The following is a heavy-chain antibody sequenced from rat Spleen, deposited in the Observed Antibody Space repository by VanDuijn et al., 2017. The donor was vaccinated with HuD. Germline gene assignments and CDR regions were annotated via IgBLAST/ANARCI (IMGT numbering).Heavy chain of an antibody. D-gene: IGHD4-3*01. V-gene: IGHV5-25*01. CDR2: ISSGGGGT. CDR3: ARLGGLRNWFAY. CDR1: GFTFSNYY. J-gene: IGHJ3*01. Sequence: EVQLVESGGGLVQPGRSLKLSCAASGFTFSNYYMAWVRQAPKKGLEWVASISSGGGGTYYPDSVKGRFTISRDDAQSTLYLQMNSLRSDDTATYYCARLGGLRNWFAYWGQGTLVTVSS.